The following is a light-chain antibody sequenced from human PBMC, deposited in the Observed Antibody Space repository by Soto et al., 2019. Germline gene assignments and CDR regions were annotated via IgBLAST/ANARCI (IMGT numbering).Light chain of an antibody. CDR2: AAS. CDR1: QSISSY. CDR3: QQTYSSPRT. Sequence: DIQMTQSPSSLSASVGDRVTITCRASQSISSYLNWYQQKPGKAPNLLIYAASRLQSGVPSRFSGSGSGTDFTLTISGLPHEDFATFYCQQTYSSPRTFGPGTKVDIK. J-gene: IGKJ3*01. V-gene: IGKV1-39*01.